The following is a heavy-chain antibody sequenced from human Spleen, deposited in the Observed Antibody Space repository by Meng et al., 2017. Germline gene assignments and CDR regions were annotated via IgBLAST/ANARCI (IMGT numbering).Heavy chain of an antibody. CDR2: INHSGST. CDR3: ARGPTRMAHDFDY. V-gene: IGHV4-34*01. Sequence: QVQLQQWGAGLLEPSETLSLTCVVSGGSFSDYYWSWIRQPPGKGLEWIGEINHSGSTNYNPSLESRATISVDTSQNNFSLKVSSVTAADSAVYYCARGPTRMAHDFDYWGQGTLVTVSS. CDR1: GGSFSDYY. J-gene: IGHJ4*02. D-gene: IGHD5-24*01.